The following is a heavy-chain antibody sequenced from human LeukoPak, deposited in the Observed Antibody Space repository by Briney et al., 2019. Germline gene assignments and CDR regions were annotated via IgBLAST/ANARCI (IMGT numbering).Heavy chain of an antibody. D-gene: IGHD3-22*01. J-gene: IGHJ4*02. CDR3: ARGHYYGNSGDY. V-gene: IGHV4-59*11. CDR2: IYDTGGA. Sequence: PETLSLTCTVSGDSITSHYWSWIRQPPGKGLEWIGYIYDTGGANYNPSLKSRVTISRDTSKNQFSLNVTSVTAADTAIYYCARGHYYGNSGDYWGQGTLVTVSS. CDR1: GDSITSHY.